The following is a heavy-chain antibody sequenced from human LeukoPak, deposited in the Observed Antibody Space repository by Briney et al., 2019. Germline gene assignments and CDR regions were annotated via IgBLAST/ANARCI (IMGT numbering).Heavy chain of an antibody. Sequence: PSETLSLTCAVYGGSFTGFYRRWIRQPPGKGLEWIAEISHSGSTKYNPSLKSGVTISVDTTKNQFSLMLSSVTAADTAVYYCARSGTVSWYRAFDIWGQGTMVTVSS. J-gene: IGHJ3*02. CDR3: ARSGTVSWYRAFDI. D-gene: IGHD6-13*01. CDR2: ISHSGST. V-gene: IGHV4-34*01. CDR1: GGSFTGFY.